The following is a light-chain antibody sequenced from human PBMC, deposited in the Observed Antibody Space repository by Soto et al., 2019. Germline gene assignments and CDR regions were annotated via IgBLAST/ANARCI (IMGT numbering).Light chain of an antibody. CDR1: SSDVGGYNY. CDR3: SSYRSSSTLSV. CDR2: EVS. Sequence: QSALTQPRSVSGSPGQSVTISCTGTSSDVGGYNYVSWYQQHPGKAPKLMIYEVSNRPSGVSNRFSGSKSGNTASLTISGLQAEDEADYYCSSYRSSSTLSVFGTGTKVTVL. V-gene: IGLV2-14*01. J-gene: IGLJ1*01.